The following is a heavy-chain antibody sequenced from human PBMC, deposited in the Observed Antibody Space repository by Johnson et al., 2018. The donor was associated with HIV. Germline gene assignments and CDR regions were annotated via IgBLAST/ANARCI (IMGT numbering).Heavy chain of an antibody. V-gene: IGHV3-30*04. J-gene: IGHJ3*02. CDR2: ISYDGSNR. D-gene: IGHD4-17*01. CDR3: VKEGTTVTTFLVYHI. Sequence: QVQLVESGGGVVQPGTSLRLSCAASGFTFSSFAMHWVRQAPGKGLEWVAVISYDGSNRNYADSVKGRFTISRDNSRNTLDLQMSSLRPADTAVYYCVKEGTTVTTFLVYHIWGQGTRVTVSS. CDR1: GFTFSSFA.